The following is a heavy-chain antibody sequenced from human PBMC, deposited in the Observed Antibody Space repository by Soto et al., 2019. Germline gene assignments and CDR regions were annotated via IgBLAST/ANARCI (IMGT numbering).Heavy chain of an antibody. D-gene: IGHD4-17*01. J-gene: IGHJ4*02. CDR2: NVVGSGNT. CDR3: AADSQRYGDYEDYYLDY. Sequence: QMQLVQSGPEVKKPGTSVKVSCKASGFTIKSAVQWVRQARGQRLEWIGWNVVGSGNTNYAQNFQERVTITRDMSTSTDYMELSSLRSEDTAVYYCAADSQRYGDYEDYYLDYWGQGTLVTVSS. CDR1: GFTIKSA. V-gene: IGHV1-58*01.